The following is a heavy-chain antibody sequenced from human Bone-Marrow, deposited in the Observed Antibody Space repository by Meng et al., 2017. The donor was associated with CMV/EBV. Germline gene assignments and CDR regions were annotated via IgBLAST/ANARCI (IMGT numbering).Heavy chain of an antibody. CDR3: ARNEVMTMVVTRGKPWYFDL. V-gene: IGHV4-59*01. Sequence: PETLSLTCTVSGGSISSYYWSWIRQPPGKGLEWIGYIYYSGSTNYNPSLKSRVTISVDTSKNQFSLKLSSVTAADTAVYYCARNEVMTMVVTRGKPWYFDLWGRGTLVTVSS. CDR1: GGSISSYY. D-gene: IGHD4-23*01. CDR2: IYYSGST. J-gene: IGHJ2*01.